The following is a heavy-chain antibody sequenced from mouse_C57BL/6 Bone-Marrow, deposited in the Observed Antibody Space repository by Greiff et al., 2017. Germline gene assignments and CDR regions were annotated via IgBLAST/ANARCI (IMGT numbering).Heavy chain of an antibody. D-gene: IGHD1-1*01. Sequence: QVQLQQPGAELVRPGTSVKLSCTASGYTFTSYWMHWVKQRPGQGLEWIGVIDPSDSYTNYTQNFKVKANLTVDTSSSTPYLQLSRLTSEDSAVYYCASYYGSSYYFDYWGQGTTLTVSS. V-gene: IGHV1-59*01. CDR3: ASYYGSSYYFDY. CDR1: GYTFTSYW. J-gene: IGHJ2*01. CDR2: IDPSDSYT.